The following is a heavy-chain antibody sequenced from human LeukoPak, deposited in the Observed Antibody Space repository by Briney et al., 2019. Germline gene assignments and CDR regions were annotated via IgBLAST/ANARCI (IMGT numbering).Heavy chain of an antibody. CDR2: SCDSGSS. Sequence: PSETLCLSCTVSGGSISSGGYYWSWIRQHPGKGLEWGRDSCDSGSSYYNPSVNSRVTISVDTSKTQFSLKLSSVPAADTAVYYCARVIGDQHDFCSAYYTYYYGMDVWGQGTTVTVSS. CDR1: GGSISSGGYY. D-gene: IGHD3-3*01. V-gene: IGHV4-31*03. J-gene: IGHJ6*02. CDR3: ARVIGDQHDFCSAYYTYYYGMDV.